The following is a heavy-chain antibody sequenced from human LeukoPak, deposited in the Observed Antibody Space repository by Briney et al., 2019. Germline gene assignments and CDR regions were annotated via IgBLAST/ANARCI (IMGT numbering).Heavy chain of an antibody. D-gene: IGHD3-10*01. V-gene: IGHV3-48*01. CDR1: GFTFSSYS. CDR3: ARGRLVSRREYNWFDP. CDR2: ISSSSSTI. J-gene: IGHJ5*02. Sequence: GGSLRLSCAASGFTFSSYSMNWVRQAPGKGLEWVSYISSSSSTIYYAASVKGRFTISRDNAKNSLYLQMSSLRAEDTAVYYCARGRLVSRREYNWFDPWGQGTLVTVSS.